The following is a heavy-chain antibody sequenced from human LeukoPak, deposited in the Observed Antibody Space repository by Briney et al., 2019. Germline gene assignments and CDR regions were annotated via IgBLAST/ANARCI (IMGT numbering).Heavy chain of an antibody. V-gene: IGHV3-30*02. Sequence: TGRSLRLSCAASGFTLSISGMHWVRQAPGKGLEWVIYIRSDGSNKYYADSVKGRFTVSRDDSKNTLYLQMNSLRAEDTAVYYCAKDRDWAFDYWGQGALVTVSS. CDR3: AKDRDWAFDY. J-gene: IGHJ4*02. D-gene: IGHD2-21*02. CDR2: IRSDGSNK. CDR1: GFTLSISG.